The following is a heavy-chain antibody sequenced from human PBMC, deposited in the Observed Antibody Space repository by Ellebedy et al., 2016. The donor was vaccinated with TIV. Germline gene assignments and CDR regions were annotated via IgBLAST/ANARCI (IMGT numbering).Heavy chain of an antibody. CDR3: ARNGSGSPTLDY. D-gene: IGHD3-10*01. CDR1: GYTFISYG. CDR2: ISAHSGNT. V-gene: IGHV1-18*01. Sequence: AASVKVSCKASGYTFISYGITWLRQAPGQGLEWMGWISAHSGNTNYAQKLQGRVTMTTDTSTSTSYMELRNLRSDDTAVYYCARNGSGSPTLDYWGQGTLVTVSS. J-gene: IGHJ4*02.